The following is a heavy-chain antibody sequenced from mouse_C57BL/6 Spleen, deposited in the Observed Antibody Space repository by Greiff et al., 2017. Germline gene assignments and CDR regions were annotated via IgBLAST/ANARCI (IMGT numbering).Heavy chain of an antibody. CDR1: GYAFSSYW. D-gene: IGHD1-1*01. V-gene: IGHV1-80*01. CDR2: IYPGDGDT. Sequence: QVQLKESGAELVKPGASVKISCKASGYAFSSYWMNWVKQRPGKGLEWIGQIYPGDGDTNYNGKFKGKATLTADKSSSTAYMQLSSLTSEDSAVYFCAKGGSSYRYYAMDYWGQGTSVTVSS. J-gene: IGHJ4*01. CDR3: AKGGSSYRYYAMDY.